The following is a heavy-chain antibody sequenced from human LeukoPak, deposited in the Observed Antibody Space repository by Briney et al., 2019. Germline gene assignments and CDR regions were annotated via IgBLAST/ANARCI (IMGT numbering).Heavy chain of an antibody. Sequence: SQTLSLTCAISGDSVSSNSGTWNWIRQSPSRGLEWLGRTYCGSKWYYDYAVSLKSRITINPDTSKNLFSLQLTSVTPEDTAVYYCARGKSKRLDVWGQGTTVTVSS. CDR2: TYCGSKWYY. J-gene: IGHJ6*02. D-gene: IGHD5/OR15-5a*01. CDR1: GDSVSSNSGT. CDR3: ARGKSKRLDV. V-gene: IGHV6-1*01.